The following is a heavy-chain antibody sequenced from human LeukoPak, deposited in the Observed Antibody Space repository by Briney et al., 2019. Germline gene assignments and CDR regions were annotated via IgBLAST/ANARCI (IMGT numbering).Heavy chain of an antibody. J-gene: IGHJ6*04. CDR1: GFTFSSYA. CDR3: AELGITLIGGV. CDR2: ISSSGSTI. D-gene: IGHD3-10*02. V-gene: IGHV3-48*03. Sequence: GGSLRLSCAASGFTFSSYAMRWVRQASGKGLEWVSYISSSGSTIYYADSVKGRFTISRDNAKNSLYLQMNSLRAEDTAVYYCAELGITLIGGVWGKGTTVTISS.